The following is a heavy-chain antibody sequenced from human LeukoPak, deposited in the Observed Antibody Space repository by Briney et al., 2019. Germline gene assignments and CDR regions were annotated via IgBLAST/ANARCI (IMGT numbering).Heavy chain of an antibody. CDR1: GYTLTELA. D-gene: IGHD3-10*01. CDR2: FDPEDGET. CDR3: ATDRITMIRGGRAYFYRGTDA. V-gene: IGHV1-24*01. Sequence: ASVQLSCKVSGYTLTELAVTWVRQAPGKGLEWMGHFDPEDGETTYAQNFQGRLTVTEDTSADTAYMELSSLRSEDTAVYYCATDRITMIRGGRAYFYRGTDAWGQGTTVIVSS. J-gene: IGHJ6*02.